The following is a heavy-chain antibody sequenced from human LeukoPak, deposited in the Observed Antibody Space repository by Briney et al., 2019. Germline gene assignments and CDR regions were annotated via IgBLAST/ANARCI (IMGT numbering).Heavy chain of an antibody. CDR1: GFTFSSYG. Sequence: GGSLRLSCAASGFTFSSYGMHWVRQAPGKGLEWVAVISYDGSNKYYADSVKGRFTISRDNSKSTLYLQMNSLRAEDTAVYYCAKHPGPNADVWGQGTTVTVSS. J-gene: IGHJ6*02. CDR3: AKHPGPNADV. V-gene: IGHV3-30*18. CDR2: ISYDGSNK.